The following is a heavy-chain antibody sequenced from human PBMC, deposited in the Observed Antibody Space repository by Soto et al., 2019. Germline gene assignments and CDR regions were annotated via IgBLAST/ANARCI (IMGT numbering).Heavy chain of an antibody. J-gene: IGHJ4*02. V-gene: IGHV4-59*01. D-gene: IGHD3-9*01. CDR3: SRTTAVPNTLRSRYFFDF. CDR2: VYYSGTT. CDR1: GGPMSTYY. Sequence: SETLSLTCSVSGGPMSTYYWSWIRQPPGKRLEWIGYVYYSGTTNYNPSLKSRVTISIDMSKNQFSLRLSSVTAADTALYYCSRTTAVPNTLRSRYFFDFWGQGTLVTVSS.